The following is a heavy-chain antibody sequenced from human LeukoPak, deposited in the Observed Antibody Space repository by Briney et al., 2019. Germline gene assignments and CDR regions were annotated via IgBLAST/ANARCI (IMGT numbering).Heavy chain of an antibody. Sequence: SETLSLTCAVYGGSFSGYYWSWIRQPPGKGLEWIGEINHSGSTNYNPSLKSRVTISVDTSKNQFSLKLSSVTAADTAVYYCARGRYYYDSSGYYLRPGYFDYWGQGTRVTVSS. J-gene: IGHJ4*02. CDR2: INHSGST. CDR3: ARGRYYYDSSGYYLRPGYFDY. D-gene: IGHD3-22*01. CDR1: GGSFSGYY. V-gene: IGHV4-34*01.